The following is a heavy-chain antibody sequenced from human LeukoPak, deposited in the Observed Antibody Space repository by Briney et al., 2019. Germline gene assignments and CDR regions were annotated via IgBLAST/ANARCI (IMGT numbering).Heavy chain of an antibody. D-gene: IGHD6-19*01. J-gene: IGHJ4*02. CDR2: IYYSGST. Sequence: PSETLSLTCTVSGGSISSYYWSWIRQPPGKGLEWIGYIYYSGSTYYNPSLKSRVTISVDTSKNQFSLKLSSVTAADTAVYYCARLPRVAGGFDYWGQGTLVTVSS. V-gene: IGHV4-59*12. CDR1: GGSISSYY. CDR3: ARLPRVAGGFDY.